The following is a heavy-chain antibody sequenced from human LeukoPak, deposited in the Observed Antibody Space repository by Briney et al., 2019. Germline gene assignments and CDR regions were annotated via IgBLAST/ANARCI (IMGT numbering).Heavy chain of an antibody. D-gene: IGHD1-14*01. J-gene: IGHJ4*02. Sequence: PSETLSLTCTVPGGSISSYYWAWIRQPPGKGLEWIGYIYYSGSTSYNPSLMIQVTFPVDTPRNQFSLRRTPVTTADPADYYSGSTSYNPSLMSRVTFSVDTSRNQFSLRLTSVTTADTAVYYCARVSSGSRRDGYNVVDYWGQGTLVTVSS. V-gene: IGHV4-59*01. CDR3: GSTSYNPSLMSRVTFSVDTSRNQFSLRLTSVTTADTAVYYCARVSSGSRRDGYNVVDY. CDR1: GGSISSYY. CDR2: IYYSGST.